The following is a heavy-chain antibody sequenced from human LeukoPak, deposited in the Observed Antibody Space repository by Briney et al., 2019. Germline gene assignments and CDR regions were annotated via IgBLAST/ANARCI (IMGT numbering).Heavy chain of an antibody. CDR2: ISYDGSNK. CDR3: ARDSNHYDSSGYPGRAFDI. Sequence: GRSLRLSCAASGFTFSSYAMHWVRQAPGKGLEWVAVISYDGSNKYYADSVKGRFTISRDNSKNTLYLQMNSLRAEDTAVYYCARDSNHYDSSGYPGRAFDIWGQGTMVTVSS. CDR1: GFTFSSYA. J-gene: IGHJ3*02. D-gene: IGHD3-22*01. V-gene: IGHV3-30-3*01.